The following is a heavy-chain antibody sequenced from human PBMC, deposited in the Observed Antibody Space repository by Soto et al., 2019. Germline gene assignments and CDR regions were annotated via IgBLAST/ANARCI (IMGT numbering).Heavy chain of an antibody. CDR1: GGSFSGYY. J-gene: IGHJ4*02. CDR2: INHSGST. D-gene: IGHD6-6*01. V-gene: IGHV4-34*01. CDR3: ARNGVAARRFDY. Sequence: QVQLQQWGAGLLKPSETLSLTCAVYGGSFSGYYWSWIRQPPGKGLEWIGEINHSGSTNYNPSLKRRVTISVDTSKNQFSLKLSSVTAADTAVYYCARNGVAARRFDYWGQGTLVTVSS.